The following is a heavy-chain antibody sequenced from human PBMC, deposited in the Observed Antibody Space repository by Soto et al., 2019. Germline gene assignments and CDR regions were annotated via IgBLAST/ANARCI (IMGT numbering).Heavy chain of an antibody. CDR3: ARTLSWRRGPFDS. J-gene: IGHJ4*02. CDR1: GFIFNTYS. D-gene: IGHD2-15*01. Sequence: EVQLVESGGGLIQPGGSPRLSCAASGFIFNTYSMKWVRQAPGKGLEWVSYISGSSQTIFYADSVRGRFTISRDNANTSTYLQMVSLRDEDTAVYYCARTLSWRRGPFDSWGQGTLVTVSS. CDR2: ISGSSQTI. V-gene: IGHV3-48*02.